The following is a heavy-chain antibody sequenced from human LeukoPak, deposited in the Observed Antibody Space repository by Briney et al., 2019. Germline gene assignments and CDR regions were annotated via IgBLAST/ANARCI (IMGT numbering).Heavy chain of an antibody. CDR1: GFTFSSYA. CDR3: ARGRGYSSS. J-gene: IGHJ4*02. CDR2: ISYDGSNK. V-gene: IGHV3-30-3*01. D-gene: IGHD6-13*01. Sequence: PGGSLRLSCAASGFTFSSYAMHWVRQAPGKGLEWVAVISYDGSNKYYADSVKGRFTISRDNAKNSLYLQMNSLRAEDTAVYYCARGRGYSSSWGQGTLVTVSS.